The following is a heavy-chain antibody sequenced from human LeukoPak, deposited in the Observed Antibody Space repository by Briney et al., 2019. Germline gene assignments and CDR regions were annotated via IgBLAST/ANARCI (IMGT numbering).Heavy chain of an antibody. J-gene: IGHJ4*02. CDR3: ASGYYVLALIDY. Sequence: PGGSLRLSCEASGFTFSSHWMYWVRQVPGKGLVWVARVNNDGTSATYAEFVKGRFTISRDNARNMVYLQMNSLSTEDTALYSCASGYYVLALIDYWGQGTLVTVSS. CDR2: VNNDGTSA. CDR1: GFTFSSHW. D-gene: IGHD2-8*02. V-gene: IGHV3-74*03.